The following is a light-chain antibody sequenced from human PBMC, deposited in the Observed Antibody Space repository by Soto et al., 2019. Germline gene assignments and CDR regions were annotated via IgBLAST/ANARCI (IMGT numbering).Light chain of an antibody. CDR3: QSYDSRLSAYV. V-gene: IGLV1-40*01. Sequence: QSVLTQPPSVSGAPGQRVTISCTGSSSNIGAGYDVHWYLQLPGTAPKLLAYTNNNRPSGVPDRFSGSKSGTSASLAITGLQAEDEADYYCQSYDSRLSAYVFGTGTKVTVL. CDR2: TNN. J-gene: IGLJ1*01. CDR1: SSNIGAGYD.